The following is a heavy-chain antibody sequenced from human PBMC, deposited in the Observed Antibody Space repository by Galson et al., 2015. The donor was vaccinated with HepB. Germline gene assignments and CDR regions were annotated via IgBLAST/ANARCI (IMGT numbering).Heavy chain of an antibody. J-gene: IGHJ3*02. CDR1: GYSFTSYW. V-gene: IGHV5-51*01. CDR3: ARQTKRYCTNGVCSTRAFDI. Sequence: QSGAEVKKPGESLKISCTGSGYSFTSYWIGWVRQMPGKGLEWMGIIYPGDSDTRYSPSFQGQVTISADKSISTAYLQWSSLKASDTAMYYCARQTKRYCTNGVCSTRAFDIWGQGTMVTVSS. CDR2: IYPGDSDT. D-gene: IGHD2-8*01.